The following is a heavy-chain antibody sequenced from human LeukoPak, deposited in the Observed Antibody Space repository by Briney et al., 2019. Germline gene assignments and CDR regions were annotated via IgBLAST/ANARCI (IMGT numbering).Heavy chain of an antibody. CDR1: GGSISSYY. Sequence: PSETLSLTCAVSGGSISSYYWSWIRQPPGKGLEWIGYIYYSGSTNYNPSLKSRVTISVDTSKNQFSLKLGSVTAADTAMYYCARHESRYLDAFDIWGQGTMVTVSS. J-gene: IGHJ3*02. CDR3: ARHESRYLDAFDI. CDR2: IYYSGST. D-gene: IGHD1-14*01. V-gene: IGHV4-59*08.